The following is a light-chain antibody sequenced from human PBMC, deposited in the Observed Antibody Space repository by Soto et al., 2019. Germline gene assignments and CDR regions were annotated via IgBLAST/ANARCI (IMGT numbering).Light chain of an antibody. J-gene: IGKJ1*01. CDR1: QSVSSN. CDR2: GAS. CDR3: QQYNNWPWGT. V-gene: IGKV3-15*01. Sequence: EIVMTQSPATLSVSPGERATLSCRASQSVSSNLAWYQQKPGQAPRLLIYGASTRATGIPARFSGSGSGTEFTLTISSLQSEDFAVYYCQQYNNWPWGTFGQGTKVDI.